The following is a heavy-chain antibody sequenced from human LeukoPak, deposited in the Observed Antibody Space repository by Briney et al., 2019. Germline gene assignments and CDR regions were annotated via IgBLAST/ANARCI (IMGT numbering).Heavy chain of an antibody. CDR3: ASGEMATVTLDY. Sequence: PGGSLRLSCAASGFIVSTKYMTWVRQAPGKGLEWVSVIYSGGGTYYADSVKGRFTISRDNSENTLYLQMNNLRAEDTALYYCASGEMATVTLDYWGQGTLVVVSS. J-gene: IGHJ4*02. CDR2: IYSGGGT. D-gene: IGHD5-24*01. V-gene: IGHV3-53*01. CDR1: GFIVSTKY.